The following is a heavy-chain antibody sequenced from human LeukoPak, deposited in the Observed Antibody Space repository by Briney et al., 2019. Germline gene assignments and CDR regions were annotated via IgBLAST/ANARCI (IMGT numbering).Heavy chain of an antibody. V-gene: IGHV3-30*02. Sequence: PGGSLRLSCAASGFSFSNYDIHWVRQAPGKGLEWVARIRYDGSKKYFADSVKGRFTISRDNSKNTLYLQMNSLRAEDTAVYYCARDTTGNHYYDSRGGAFDIWGQGTMVTVSS. CDR1: GFSFSNYD. J-gene: IGHJ3*02. CDR2: IRYDGSKK. D-gene: IGHD3-22*01. CDR3: ARDTTGNHYYDSRGGAFDI.